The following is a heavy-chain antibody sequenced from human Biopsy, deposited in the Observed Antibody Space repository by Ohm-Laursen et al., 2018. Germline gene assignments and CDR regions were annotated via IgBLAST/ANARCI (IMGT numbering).Heavy chain of an antibody. CDR2: IYYSGTT. CDR1: GESMGTYY. CDR3: ARVRGGFLEWFDY. Sequence: SDTLSLTCAVSGESMGTYYWTWIRQPPGKGLEWIASIYYSGTTNKNPSLKSRVTIPVDTSKRQFYLELSSVTAADTAIYYCARVRGGFLEWFDYWGQGTLITVSS. D-gene: IGHD3-3*01. V-gene: IGHV4-59*07. J-gene: IGHJ5*01.